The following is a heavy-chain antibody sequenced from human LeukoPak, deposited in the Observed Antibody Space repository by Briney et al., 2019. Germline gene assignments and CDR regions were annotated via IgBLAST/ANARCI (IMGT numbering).Heavy chain of an antibody. D-gene: IGHD3-10*01. Sequence: GSLRLSCAASGFTFSSYGMHWVRQAPGKGLGWVAVISYDGSNIYYSESVKGRFTISRDISKTTLFLQMNRLSADDTAVYHCAKDMVRGVPPLDYWGQGTLVTVSS. V-gene: IGHV3-30*18. CDR2: ISYDGSNI. CDR3: AKDMVRGVPPLDY. CDR1: GFTFSSYG. J-gene: IGHJ4*02.